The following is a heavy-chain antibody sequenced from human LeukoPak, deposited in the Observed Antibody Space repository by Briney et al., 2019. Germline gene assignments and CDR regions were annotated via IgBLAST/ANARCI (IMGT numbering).Heavy chain of an antibody. V-gene: IGHV1-18*01. J-gene: IGHJ4*02. CDR3: AGGGSYSSPEYYFDY. CDR1: GYTFTSYG. Sequence: ASVKVSCKASGYTFTSYGISWVRQAPGQGLEWMGWISAYNGNTNYAQKLQGRVTMTTDTSTSTAYMELRSLRSDDTAVYYCAGGGSYSSPEYYFDYWGQGTLVTVSS. CDR2: ISAYNGNT. D-gene: IGHD6-13*01.